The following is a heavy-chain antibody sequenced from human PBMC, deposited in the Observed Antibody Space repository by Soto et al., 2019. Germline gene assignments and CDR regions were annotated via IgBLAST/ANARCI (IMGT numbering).Heavy chain of an antibody. J-gene: IGHJ2*01. Sequence: GASVKVSCKASGYTFTSYYMHWVRQAPGQGLEWMGIINPSGGSTSYAQKFQGRVTMTRDTSTSTVYMELSSLRSEDTAVYYCARDVAIPGIAAAGDWYFDLWGRGTLVTVSS. CDR3: ARDVAIPGIAAAGDWYFDL. CDR1: GYTFTSYY. V-gene: IGHV1-46*01. CDR2: INPSGGST. D-gene: IGHD6-13*01.